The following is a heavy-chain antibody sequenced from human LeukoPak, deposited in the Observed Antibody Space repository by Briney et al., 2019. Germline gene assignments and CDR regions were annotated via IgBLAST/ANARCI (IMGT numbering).Heavy chain of an antibody. V-gene: IGHV4-39*01. CDR1: GGSISSTSSY. CDR3: ARYYYDSSGYYYPVDY. Sequence: SETLSLTCTVSGGSISSTSSYWGWIRQPPGKGLEWVGSIYYSGTTYYNPSLKSRVTISVETSKNQFSLRLSSVTAADTAVYYCARYYYDSSGYYYPVDYWGQGTLATVSS. D-gene: IGHD3-22*01. J-gene: IGHJ4*02. CDR2: IYYSGTT.